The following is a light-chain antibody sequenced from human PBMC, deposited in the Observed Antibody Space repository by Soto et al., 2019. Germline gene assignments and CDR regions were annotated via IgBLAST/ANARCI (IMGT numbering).Light chain of an antibody. V-gene: IGKV1-27*01. CDR3: QKYNTVPAT. CDR2: SAS. Sequence: DIQMTQSPPSLSASVGDRVTITCRASQGIGNSVAWYQQKPGTVPKLLIYSASTLQSGVPSRFSGSGSGTDFTLTISSLQPEDVAAYYCQKYNTVPATFGQGTRLEIK. J-gene: IGKJ5*01. CDR1: QGIGNS.